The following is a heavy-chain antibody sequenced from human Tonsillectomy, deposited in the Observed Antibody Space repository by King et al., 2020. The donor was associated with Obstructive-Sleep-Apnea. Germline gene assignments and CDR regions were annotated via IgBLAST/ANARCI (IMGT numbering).Heavy chain of an antibody. J-gene: IGHJ4*02. Sequence: QLQLQESGPGLVKPSETLSLTCTVSGGSLSGFHWTWIRQPPGKGLEWIGFISNTGSTSYSPSLKSRFTISVDTAKNQFSLRLSSVTAADTAVYFCARSLHPSESFYPNFDYWGQGTLVTVSS. CDR3: ARSLHPSESFYPNFDY. V-gene: IGHV4-59*08. D-gene: IGHD3-10*01. CDR1: GGSLSGFH. CDR2: ISNTGST.